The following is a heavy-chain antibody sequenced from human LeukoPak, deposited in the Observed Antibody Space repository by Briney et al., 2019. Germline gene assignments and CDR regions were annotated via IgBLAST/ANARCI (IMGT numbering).Heavy chain of an antibody. CDR1: GGSISSSSYY. J-gene: IGHJ4*02. CDR2: IYYSGST. V-gene: IGHV4-39*07. D-gene: IGHD6-19*01. Sequence: SETLSLTCTVSGGSISSSSYYWGWIRQPPGKGLEWIGSIYYSGSTYYNPSLKSRVTISVDTSKNQFSLKLSSVTAADTAVYYCATGLAVAGIVDYWGQGTLVTVSS. CDR3: ATGLAVAGIVDY.